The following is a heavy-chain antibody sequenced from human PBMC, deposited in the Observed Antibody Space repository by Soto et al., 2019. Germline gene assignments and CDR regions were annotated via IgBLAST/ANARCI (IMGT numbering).Heavy chain of an antibody. CDR1: GYTFTGYY. D-gene: IGHD5-12*01. V-gene: IGHV1-2*04. CDR3: ARGTWPSGYDDDLSD. J-gene: IGHJ4*02. CDR2: INPNSGGT. Sequence: GASVKVSCKASGYTFTGYYMHWVRQAPGQGLEWMGWINPNSGGTNYAQKFQGWVTMTRDTSISTAYMELSRLRSDDTAVYYCARGTWPSGYDDDLSDWGQGTLVTVSS.